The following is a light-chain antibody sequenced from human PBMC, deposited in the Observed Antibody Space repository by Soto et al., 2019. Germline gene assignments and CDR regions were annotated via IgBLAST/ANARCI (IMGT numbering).Light chain of an antibody. CDR2: DAS. V-gene: IGKV1-27*01. CDR1: QAIGHS. CDR3: QQYNAAPNT. Sequence: DIRMTQSPSSLSASVGDRVTITCRASQAIGHSLAWYQQMPGEVPQLLIFDASTLRTGVQSRFSGSGSGTVFTLTISNLQPGDVATYYCQQYNAAPNTFGQGTRLEIK. J-gene: IGKJ2*01.